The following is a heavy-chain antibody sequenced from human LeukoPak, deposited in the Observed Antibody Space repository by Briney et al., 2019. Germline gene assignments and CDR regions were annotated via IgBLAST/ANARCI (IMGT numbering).Heavy chain of an antibody. CDR1: GFTFSDYG. CDR2: IRFDGSKT. D-gene: IGHD2-2*01. CDR3: AKDQCSSTKCYGSPGE. V-gene: IGHV3-30*02. Sequence: GGSLRLSCAASGFTFSDYGIHWVRQAPGKGLEWVAFIRFDGSKTYYADSVKGRFIISRDNSKNTLYLQMNSLRAEDTAVYYCAKDQCSSTKCYGSPGEWGQGTLVTVSS. J-gene: IGHJ4*02.